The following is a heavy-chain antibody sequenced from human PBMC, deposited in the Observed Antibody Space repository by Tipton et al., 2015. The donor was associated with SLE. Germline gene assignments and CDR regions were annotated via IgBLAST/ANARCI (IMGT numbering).Heavy chain of an antibody. J-gene: IGHJ5*02. CDR3: ARQPRGINWFDP. V-gene: IGHV4-34*01. CDR1: GGSFSGYY. CDR2: INHSGST. Sequence: TLSLTCAVYGGSFSGYYWSWIRQPPGKGLEWIGEINHSGSTNYNPSLKSRVIMSVDTSKNQFSLKLSSVTAADTAVYYCARQPRGINWFDPWGQGTLVTVSS.